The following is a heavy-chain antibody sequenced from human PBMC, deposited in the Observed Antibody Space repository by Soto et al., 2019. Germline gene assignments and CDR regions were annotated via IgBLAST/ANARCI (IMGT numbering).Heavy chain of an antibody. J-gene: IGHJ6*02. Sequence: SETLSLTCTVSGGSISSGDYYWYWIRHHPGKGLEWIGYIYYSGTTYYNPSLKSRVTISVGTSKNQFSLKLSSVTAADTAVYYCAASCVACGGFNYYGMDVWGQGTTVT. CDR2: IYYSGTT. V-gene: IGHV4-31*03. CDR3: AASCVACGGFNYYGMDV. D-gene: IGHD2-21*01. CDR1: GGSISSGDYY.